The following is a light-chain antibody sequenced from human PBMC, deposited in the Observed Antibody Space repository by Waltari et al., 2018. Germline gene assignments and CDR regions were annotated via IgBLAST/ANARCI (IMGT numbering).Light chain of an antibody. CDR3: QQYYGAPLT. CDR2: WAS. CDR1: QTPLSKNNNS. V-gene: IGKV4-1*01. J-gene: IGKJ4*01. Sequence: EMLMTQSPDFLAVSLGERATINCQSSQTPLSKNNNSLAWFQHKPGQPPKLLISWASIRESGVPDRFSGSGSGTDFTLTISSLQAEDVATYYCQQYYGAPLTFGGGTKVEIK.